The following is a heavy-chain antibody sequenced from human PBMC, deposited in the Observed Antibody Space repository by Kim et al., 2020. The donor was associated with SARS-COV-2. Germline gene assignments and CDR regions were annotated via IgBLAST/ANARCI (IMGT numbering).Heavy chain of an antibody. CDR2: I. V-gene: IGHV3-21*01. Sequence: IYYADSVKGRFTNSRDNAKNSLYLQRNSLRAEDTAVYYCARTFSNYGMDVWGQGTTVTVSS. J-gene: IGHJ6*02. CDR3: ARTFSNYGMDV. D-gene: IGHD3-3*02.